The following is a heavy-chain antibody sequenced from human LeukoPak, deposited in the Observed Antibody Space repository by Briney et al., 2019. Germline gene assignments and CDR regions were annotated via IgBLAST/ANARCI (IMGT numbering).Heavy chain of an antibody. CDR3: AGGGGGSGGGAFDI. Sequence: SETLSLTCTVSGGSISSYYWSWIRQPPGKGLEWIGYIYYSGSTNYNPSLKSRVTISVDTSKNQFSLKLSSVTAADTAVYYRAGGGGGSGGGAFDIWGQGTMVTVSS. CDR1: GGSISSYY. V-gene: IGHV4-59*01. D-gene: IGHD3-10*01. J-gene: IGHJ3*02. CDR2: IYYSGST.